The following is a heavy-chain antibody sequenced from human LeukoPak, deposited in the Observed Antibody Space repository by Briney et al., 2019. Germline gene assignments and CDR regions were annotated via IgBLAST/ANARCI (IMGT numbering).Heavy chain of an antibody. D-gene: IGHD3-3*01. V-gene: IGHV3-30*02. CDR3: ARHDWFDP. J-gene: IGHJ5*02. CDR1: GFTFSNYG. Sequence: GGSLRLSCAASGFTFSNYGMHWVRQAPGKGLEWVAFIRYDGNKKYYADSVKGRFTISRDNSKNTLYLQMNSLRAEDTAVYYCARHDWFDPWGQGTLVTVSS. CDR2: IRYDGNKK.